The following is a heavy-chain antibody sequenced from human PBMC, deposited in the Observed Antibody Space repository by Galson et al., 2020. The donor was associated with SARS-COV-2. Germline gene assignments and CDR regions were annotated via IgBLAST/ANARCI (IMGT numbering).Heavy chain of an antibody. Sequence: SLKISCAASGFTFDDYAMHWVRQAPGKGLEWVSGISWHSGSIGYADSVKGRFTISRDNAKNSLYLQMNSLRAEDTALYYCAKGGVGPRRSIAAPEDYWGQGTLVTVSS. D-gene: IGHD6-13*01. J-gene: IGHJ4*02. CDR3: AKGGVGPRRSIAAPEDY. CDR2: ISWHSGSI. V-gene: IGHV3-9*01. CDR1: GFTFDDYA.